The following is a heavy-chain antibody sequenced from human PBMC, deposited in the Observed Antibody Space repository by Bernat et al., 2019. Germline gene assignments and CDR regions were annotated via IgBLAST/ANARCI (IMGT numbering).Heavy chain of an antibody. Sequence: EVQLVESGGGLVKPGGSLRLSCAASGFTFSNAWMSWVRQAPGKGREWVGRIKSKTDGGTTDYAAPVKGRFTISRDDSKNTLYLQMNSLKTEDTAVYYCTTGVRVVAATRDAFDIWGQGTMVTVSS. CDR3: TTGVRVVAATRDAFDI. J-gene: IGHJ3*02. D-gene: IGHD2-15*01. V-gene: IGHV3-15*01. CDR1: GFTFSNAW. CDR2: IKSKTDGGTT.